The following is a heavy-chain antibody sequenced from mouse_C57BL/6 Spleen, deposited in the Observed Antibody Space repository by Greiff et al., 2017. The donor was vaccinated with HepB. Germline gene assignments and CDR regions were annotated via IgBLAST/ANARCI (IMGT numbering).Heavy chain of an antibody. CDR2: IDPSDSYT. CDR3: AMSIYYYGSRPKAMDY. J-gene: IGHJ4*01. D-gene: IGHD1-1*01. V-gene: IGHV1-50*01. Sequence: QVQLQQPGAELVKPGASVKLSCKASGYTFTSYWMQWVKQRPGQGLEWIGEIDPSDSYTNYNQKFKGKATLTVDTSSSTAYMQLSSLTSEDSAVYYCAMSIYYYGSRPKAMDYWGQGTSVTVSS. CDR1: GYTFTSYW.